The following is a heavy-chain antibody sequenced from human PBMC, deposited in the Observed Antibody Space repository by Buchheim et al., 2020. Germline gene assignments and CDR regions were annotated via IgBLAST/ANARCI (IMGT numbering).Heavy chain of an antibody. CDR2: ISYDGSNK. J-gene: IGHJ6*02. D-gene: IGHD6-13*01. Sequence: QVQLVESGGGVVQPGRSLRPSCAASGFTFSSYGMHWVRQAPGKGLEWVAVISYDGSNKYYADSVKGRFTISRDNSKNTLYLQMNSLRAEDTAVYYCAKEGFGSSWPYYYYYYGMDVWGQGTT. CDR1: GFTFSSYG. V-gene: IGHV3-30*18. CDR3: AKEGFGSSWPYYYYYYGMDV.